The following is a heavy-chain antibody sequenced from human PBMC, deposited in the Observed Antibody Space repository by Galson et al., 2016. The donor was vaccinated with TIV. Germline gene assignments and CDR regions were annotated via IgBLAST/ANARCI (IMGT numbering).Heavy chain of an antibody. V-gene: IGHV4-38-2*02. CDR3: ASIFASGRKEYS. D-gene: IGHD3-10*01. CDR1: DYSISSGYY. J-gene: IGHJ4*02. CDR2: IHHTGST. Sequence: ETLSLTCTVSDYSISSGYYWSWIRQPPGKGLEWIGSIHHTGSTYYNPSLKSRVTISVDTSKNQFSLIVFSVTAADTAVYYCASIFASGRKEYSWGQGTLVTVSS.